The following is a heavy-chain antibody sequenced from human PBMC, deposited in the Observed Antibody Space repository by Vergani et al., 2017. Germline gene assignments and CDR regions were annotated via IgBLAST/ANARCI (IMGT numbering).Heavy chain of an antibody. J-gene: IGHJ3*02. CDR2: IRYDGSNK. CDR1: GFTFSSYG. CDR3: AKFREVVGRAFNI. V-gene: IGHV3-30*02. D-gene: IGHD3-10*01. Sequence: VQLVESGGGLVQPGRSLRLSCAASGFTFSSYGMHWVRQAQGKGLEWVAFIRYDGSNKYYADSVTGRFTISRDNSKNTLYLQMNSLRAEDTAVYYCAKFREVVGRAFNIWSQGSMVTVSS.